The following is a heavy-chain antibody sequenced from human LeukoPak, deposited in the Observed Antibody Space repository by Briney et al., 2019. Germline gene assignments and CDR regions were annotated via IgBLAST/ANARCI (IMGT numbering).Heavy chain of an antibody. Sequence: GGSLRLSCAASGFTFSSYWMSWVRQAPGKGLEWVANIKQDGSEKYYVDSVKGRFTISKDNAKNSLYLQMNSLRAEDTAVYYCARWRKWLHHAFDIWGQGTMVTVSS. CDR3: ARWRKWLHHAFDI. D-gene: IGHD3-22*01. J-gene: IGHJ3*02. V-gene: IGHV3-7*01. CDR1: GFTFSSYW. CDR2: IKQDGSEK.